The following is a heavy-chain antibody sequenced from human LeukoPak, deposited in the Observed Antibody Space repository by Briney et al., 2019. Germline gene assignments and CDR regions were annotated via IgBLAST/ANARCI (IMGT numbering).Heavy chain of an antibody. Sequence: GASVKVSCKASGYIFTSYGISWVRQAPGQGLEWMGWISTYNANTNYAQKLQGRVTVTTDTSTGTVYMELRSLRSDDTAIYYCAKMKGSDFWSGPDYYYYYMDVWGKGTTVTVSS. J-gene: IGHJ6*03. D-gene: IGHD3-3*01. CDR2: ISTYNANT. CDR1: GYIFTSYG. V-gene: IGHV1-18*01. CDR3: AKMKGSDFWSGPDYYYYYMDV.